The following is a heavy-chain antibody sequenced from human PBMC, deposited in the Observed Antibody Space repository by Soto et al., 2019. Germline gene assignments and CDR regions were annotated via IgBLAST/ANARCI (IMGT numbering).Heavy chain of an antibody. CDR3: VRQQWLYYYNGMDV. J-gene: IGHJ6*02. CDR1: GYSFTSYG. CDR2: ISAYNGNT. V-gene: IGHV1-18*01. D-gene: IGHD6-19*01. Sequence: QVQLVQSGAEVKKTGASVRVSCKASGYSFTSYGISWVRQAPGQGLEWMGWISAYNGNTNYAQKLQGRVTMTTDTATSTAYMELRRLRSDDTAVYYCVRQQWLYYYNGMDVWGQGTTVTVSS.